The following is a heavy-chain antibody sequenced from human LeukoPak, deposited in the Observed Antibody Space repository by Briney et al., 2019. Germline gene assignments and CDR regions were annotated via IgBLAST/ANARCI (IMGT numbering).Heavy chain of an antibody. CDR2: IKQDGTEK. J-gene: IGHJ4*02. V-gene: IGHV3-7*03. D-gene: IGHD6-13*01. CDR3: TRGAAGPHYFDY. Sequence: GGSLRLSCAASGFTLSSYWMSWVRQAPGKGLEWVANIKQDGTEKYYVDSVKGRFTISRDNAKNSLYLQMNSLRAEDTAVYYCTRGAAGPHYFDYWGQGTLVTVSS. CDR1: GFTLSSYW.